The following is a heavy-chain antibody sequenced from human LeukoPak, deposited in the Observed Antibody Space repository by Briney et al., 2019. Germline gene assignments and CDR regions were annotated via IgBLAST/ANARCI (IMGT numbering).Heavy chain of an antibody. Sequence: SGTQSLTCAVYGGSFSGYYWSWIRQPPGKGLEWIGEINHSGSTNYNPSLKSRVTISVDTSKNQFSLKLSSVTAADTAVYYCARVAGYCSSTSCYVRNYYGMDVWGQGTTVTVSS. D-gene: IGHD2-2*01. CDR2: INHSGST. V-gene: IGHV4-34*01. CDR1: GGSFSGYY. CDR3: ARVAGYCSSTSCYVRNYYGMDV. J-gene: IGHJ6*02.